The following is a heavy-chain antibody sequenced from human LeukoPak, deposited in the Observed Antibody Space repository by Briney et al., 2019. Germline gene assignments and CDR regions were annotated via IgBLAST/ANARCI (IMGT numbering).Heavy chain of an antibody. CDR2: INPSGGST. V-gene: IGHV1-46*01. J-gene: IGHJ4*02. CDR3: ARAGYYDSSGYYYAIFDY. Sequence: ASVTVSCTASGYTFTSYYMHWVRQAPGQGLEWMGIINPSGGSTSYAQKFQGRVTMTRDTSTSTVYMELSSLRSEDTAVYYCARAGYYDSSGYYYAIFDYWGQGTLVTVSS. CDR1: GYTFTSYY. D-gene: IGHD3-22*01.